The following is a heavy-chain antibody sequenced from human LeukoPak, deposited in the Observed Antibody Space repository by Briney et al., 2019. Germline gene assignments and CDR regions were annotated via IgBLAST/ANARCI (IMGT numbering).Heavy chain of an antibody. Sequence: GASLRLSCAASGFTFSSYPMSWVRQAPGKGLEWVSAVSDSGRSTYYADSVKGRFTISGDNSKDTLYLQMSSLRAEDTAVYYCAKRSNSKCFDFWGQGTLVTVSS. CDR1: GFTFSSYP. D-gene: IGHD5-24*01. J-gene: IGHJ4*02. V-gene: IGHV3-23*01. CDR2: VSDSGRST. CDR3: AKRSNSKCFDF.